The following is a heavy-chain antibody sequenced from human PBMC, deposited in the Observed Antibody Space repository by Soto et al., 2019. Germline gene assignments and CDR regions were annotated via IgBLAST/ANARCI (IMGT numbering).Heavy chain of an antibody. CDR3: ERSGYSYGPFDY. J-gene: IGHJ4*02. V-gene: IGHV3-53*01. CDR1: GFTVRSTY. D-gene: IGHD5-18*01. CDR2: TYSGGST. Sequence: PGGSLRLSCAASGFTVRSTYMSWVRQAPGKGLEWVSVTYSGGSTYYADSVKGRFTISRDNSKNTLYLQMNSLRAEDTAVYYCERSGYSYGPFDYWGQGTLVTVSS.